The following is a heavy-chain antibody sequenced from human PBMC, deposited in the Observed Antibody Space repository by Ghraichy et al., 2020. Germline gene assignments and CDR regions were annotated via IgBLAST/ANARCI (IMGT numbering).Heavy chain of an antibody. Sequence: TLSLTCTVSGYSISSGFYWGWIRQPPGKGLEWIGSIYYSGSTYYNPSLKSRVTISIDTSKNQFSLKLSSVTAADTAVYYCARDLWSYYSGSGRVWFDPWGQRILVTVSS. J-gene: IGHJ5*02. CDR2: IYYSGST. CDR1: GYSISSGFY. CDR3: ARDLWSYYSGSGRVWFDP. V-gene: IGHV4-38-2*02. D-gene: IGHD3-10*01.